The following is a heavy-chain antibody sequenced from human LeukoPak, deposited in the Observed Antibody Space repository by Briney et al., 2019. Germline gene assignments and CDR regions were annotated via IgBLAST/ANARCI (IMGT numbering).Heavy chain of an antibody. CDR2: VYYSGST. V-gene: IGHV4-59*01. Sequence: SETLSLTCTVSGGSISSYYWTWIRQPPGKGLEWIGYVYYSGSTAYNPSLKSRVTISVDTSKNQFSLKLSSVTAADTAVYYCASLNFGVVEADYWGQGPLVTVSS. J-gene: IGHJ4*02. CDR3: ASLNFGVVEADY. CDR1: GGSISSYY. D-gene: IGHD3-3*01.